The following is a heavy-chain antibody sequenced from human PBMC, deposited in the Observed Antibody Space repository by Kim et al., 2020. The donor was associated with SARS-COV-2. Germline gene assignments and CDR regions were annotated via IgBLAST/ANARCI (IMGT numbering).Heavy chain of an antibody. CDR3: ARGSSAYSSSSGLFRY. Sequence: SETLSLTCTVSGGSISSGGYYWSWIRQHPGKGLEWIGYIYYSGSTYYNPSLKSRVTISVDTSKNQFSLKLSSVTAADTAVYYCARGSSAYSSSSGLFRYWGQGTLVTVSS. CDR2: IYYSGST. V-gene: IGHV4-31*03. J-gene: IGHJ4*02. CDR1: GGSISSGGYY. D-gene: IGHD6-6*01.